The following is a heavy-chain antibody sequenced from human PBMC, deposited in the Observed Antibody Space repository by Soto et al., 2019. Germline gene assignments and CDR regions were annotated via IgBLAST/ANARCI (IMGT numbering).Heavy chain of an antibody. CDR1: GYTFTSYS. CDR2: IHPSSGRT. CDR3: ARDHNFGFILYAMDV. D-gene: IGHD2-15*01. V-gene: IGHV1-46*01. J-gene: IGHJ6*02. Sequence: ASVKVSCKASGYTFTSYSMHWVRQAPGQGLEWMGIIHPSSGRTSYAQNFQGRVTMTSDTSTSIIYMEMSSLKSEDTAVYYCARDHNFGFILYAMDVWGQGTTVTVSS.